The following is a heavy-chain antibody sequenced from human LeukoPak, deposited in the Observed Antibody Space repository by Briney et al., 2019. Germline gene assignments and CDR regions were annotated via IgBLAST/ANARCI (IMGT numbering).Heavy chain of an antibody. CDR1: GGSISSGDYY. Sequence: PSQTLSLTCTVSGGSISSGDYYWSWIRQPPGKGLEWIGYIYYSGSTYYNPSLKSRVTISVDTSKNQFPLKLSSVTAADTAVYYCARDNRYYYDSSGYYWYFDLWGRGTLVTVSS. CDR3: ARDNRYYYDSSGYYWYFDL. D-gene: IGHD3-22*01. J-gene: IGHJ2*01. CDR2: IYYSGST. V-gene: IGHV4-30-4*01.